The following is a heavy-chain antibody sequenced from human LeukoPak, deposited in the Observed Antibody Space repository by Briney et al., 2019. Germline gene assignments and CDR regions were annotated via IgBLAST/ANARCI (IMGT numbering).Heavy chain of an antibody. J-gene: IGHJ4*02. Sequence: GGSLGLSCAASGFTFSSYAMSWVRQAPGKGLEWVSAISGSGGSTYYADSVKGRFTISRDNSKNTLYLQMNSLRAEDTAVYYCAKDLDSSGYYLTFDYWGQGTLVTVSS. CDR1: GFTFSSYA. CDR3: AKDLDSSGYYLTFDY. D-gene: IGHD3-22*01. CDR2: ISGSGGST. V-gene: IGHV3-23*01.